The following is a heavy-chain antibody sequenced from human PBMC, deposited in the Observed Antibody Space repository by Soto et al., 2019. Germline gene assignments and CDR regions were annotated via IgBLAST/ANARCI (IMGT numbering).Heavy chain of an antibody. J-gene: IGHJ6*02. CDR2: IRWNSASI. CDR1: GFTFDDYA. CDR3: AKDMRAGSGGYYGMDA. V-gene: IGHV3-9*01. D-gene: IGHD3-10*01. Sequence: PGGSLRLSCAASGFTFDDYAMHWVRQAPGKGLEWVSGIRWNSASIAYADSVKGRFTISRDNAKNSVYLQMNSLRAEDTALYYCAKDMRAGSGGYYGMDAWGQGTTVTV.